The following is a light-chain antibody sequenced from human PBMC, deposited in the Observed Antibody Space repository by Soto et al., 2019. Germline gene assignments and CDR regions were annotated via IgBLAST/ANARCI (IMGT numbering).Light chain of an antibody. CDR2: KAS. J-gene: IGKJ1*01. V-gene: IGKV1-5*03. CDR1: QSISSW. Sequence: DIQMTQSPSTLSASVGDRVTITCRASQSISSWLAWYQQKPTKAPKLMIYKASSLESGVPSRFSGSGSGTEFTLTISSLQPDDSATYYCQQYNSNWTFGQGTKVDIK. CDR3: QQYNSNWT.